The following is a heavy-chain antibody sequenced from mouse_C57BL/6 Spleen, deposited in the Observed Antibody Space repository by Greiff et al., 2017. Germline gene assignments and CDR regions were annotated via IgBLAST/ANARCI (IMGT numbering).Heavy chain of an antibody. V-gene: IGHV3-6*01. D-gene: IGHD1-1*01. CDR2: ISYDGSN. Sequence: EVQVVESGPGLVKPSQSLSLTCSVTGYSITSGYYWNWIRQFPGNKLEWMGYISYDGSNNYNPSLKNRISITRDTSKNQFFLKLNSVTTEDTATYYCAPNYYGTAMDYWGQGTSVTVSS. J-gene: IGHJ4*01. CDR1: GYSITSGYY. CDR3: APNYYGTAMDY.